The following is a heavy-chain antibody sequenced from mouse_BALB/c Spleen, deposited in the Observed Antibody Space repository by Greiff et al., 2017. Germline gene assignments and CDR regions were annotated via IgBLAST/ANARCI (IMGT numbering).Heavy chain of an antibody. D-gene: IGHD2-10*02. CDR3: ARKYGLYAMDY. CDR2: IDTSDSYT. CDR1: GYTFTDYW. Sequence: QVQLQQPGAELVMPGASVKMSCKASGYTFTDYWMHWVKQRPGQGLEWIGAIDTSDSYTSYNQKFKGKATLTVDESSSTAYMQLSSLTSEDSAVYYCARKYGLYAMDYWGQGTSVTVSS. V-gene: IGHV1-69*01. J-gene: IGHJ4*01.